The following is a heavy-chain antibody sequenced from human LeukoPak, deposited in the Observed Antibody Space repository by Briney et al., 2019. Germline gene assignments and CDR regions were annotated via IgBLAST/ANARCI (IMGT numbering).Heavy chain of an antibody. CDR1: GGSLSTNNW. D-gene: IGHD3-10*01. J-gene: IGHJ6*02. CDR2: IYHSGST. Sequence: SETLTLTCAVSGGSLSTNNWWSWVRQPPGKGLEWIGEIYHSGSTNYNPSLKSRVTISVDMSKNQFSLKQSSVTAADTAVYYCASERRDRYYGSGTHYYGMDVWGQGITVTVSS. V-gene: IGHV4-4*02. CDR3: ASERRDRYYGSGTHYYGMDV.